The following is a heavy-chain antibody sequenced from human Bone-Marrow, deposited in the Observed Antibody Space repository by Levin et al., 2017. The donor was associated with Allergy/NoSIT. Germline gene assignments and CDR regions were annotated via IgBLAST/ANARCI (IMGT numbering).Heavy chain of an antibody. J-gene: IGHJ6*03. CDR2: IDRSGGRT. CDR3: ARGPDESGFFGVVVIPVYYMDH. D-gene: IGHD3-3*01. CDR1: GFTFNNYA. Sequence: QTGGSLRLSCAASGFTFNNYAMTWVRQAPGQGLEWVSGIDRSGGRTFYADSVKGRFTISRDNSKNTLDLQMDSLRAEDSALYYCARGPDESGFFGVVVIPVYYMDHWGKGTTVTVSS. V-gene: IGHV3-23*01.